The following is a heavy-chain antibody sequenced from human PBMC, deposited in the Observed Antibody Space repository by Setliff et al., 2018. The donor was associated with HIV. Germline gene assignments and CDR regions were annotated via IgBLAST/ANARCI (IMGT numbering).Heavy chain of an antibody. CDR3: ARDNSRWRDYYYYGMDV. CDR1: GFTFTTYW. CDR2: IKQEGREK. J-gene: IGHJ6*02. D-gene: IGHD6-13*01. V-gene: IGHV3-7*01. Sequence: GGSLRLSCAASGFTFTTYWMGWVRQAPGKGLEWVANIKQEGREKYYVDSVKGRFTISRDNAKNSLYLQMNSLRAEDTAVYYCARDNSRWRDYYYYGMDVWGQGTTVTVSS.